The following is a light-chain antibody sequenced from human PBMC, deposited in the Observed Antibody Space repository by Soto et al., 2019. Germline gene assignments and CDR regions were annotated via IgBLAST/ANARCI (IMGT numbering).Light chain of an antibody. CDR2: AAS. J-gene: IGKJ2*01. Sequence: DLQMTQSPSTLSASAGDTVTITCRASESIDNWLAWYQQKPGKAPKLLLFAASTLVGGVPSRFSGRGSGTEFTLTISSLQADDFATYYCQQYSSHSGTFGQGTKLEVK. CDR1: ESIDNW. V-gene: IGKV1-5*01. CDR3: QQYSSHSGT.